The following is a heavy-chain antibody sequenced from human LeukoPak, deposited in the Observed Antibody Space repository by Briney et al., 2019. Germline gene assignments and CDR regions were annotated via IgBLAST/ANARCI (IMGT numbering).Heavy chain of an antibody. J-gene: IGHJ1*01. CDR3: ARRAYDFWSGPEYFQH. D-gene: IGHD3-3*01. CDR1: GGSISSSSYY. Sequence: PSETLSLTCTVSGGSISSSSYYWGWIRQPPGKGLEWIGRTYYSGSTYYNPALKSRLTISVDTSKNQFSLKLSSVTAADTAVYYCARRAYDFWSGPEYFQHWGQGTLVTVSS. V-gene: IGHV4-39*01. CDR2: TYYSGST.